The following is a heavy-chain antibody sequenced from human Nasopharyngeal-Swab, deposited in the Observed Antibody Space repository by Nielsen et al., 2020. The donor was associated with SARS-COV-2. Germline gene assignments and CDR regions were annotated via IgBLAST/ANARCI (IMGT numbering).Heavy chain of an antibody. V-gene: IGHV4-39*07. CDR3: AREVVRTDGSLGTFDY. Sequence: SETLSLTCTVSGGSISSSSYYWGWIRQPPGKGLEWIGSIYYSGSTYYNPSLKSRVTISVDTSKNQFSLKLSSVTAADTAVYYCAREVVRTDGSLGTFDYWGQGTLVTVSS. D-gene: IGHD1-1*01. J-gene: IGHJ4*02. CDR1: GGSISSSSYY. CDR2: IYYSGST.